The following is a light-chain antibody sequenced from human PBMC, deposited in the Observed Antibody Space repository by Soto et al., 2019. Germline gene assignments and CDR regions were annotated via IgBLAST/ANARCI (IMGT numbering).Light chain of an antibody. V-gene: IGKV3-15*01. CDR3: QQYNDWPPIT. CDR1: QSVSNN. J-gene: IGKJ5*01. CDR2: YAS. Sequence: EIMMTQSPATLSVSPGERATLSCRASQSVSNNLAWYQQRPGQAPRLLIYYASTRATGIPARFSGSGSGTELTHTISSLQSEVFALYSCQQYNDWPPITFGQGTRLEIK.